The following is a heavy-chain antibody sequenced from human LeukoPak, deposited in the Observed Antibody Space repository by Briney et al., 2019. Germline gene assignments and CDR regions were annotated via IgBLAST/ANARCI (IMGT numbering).Heavy chain of an antibody. CDR2: INPNSGGT. CDR1: GYTFTRYY. D-gene: IGHD6-13*01. Sequence: ASVTVSSTPSGYTFTRYYMHWVRQAPGQGLEWMGWINPNSGGTNYAQKFQGRVTMTRDTSISTAYMELSRLRSDDTAVYYCARDMYSSSLTNWFDPWGQGTLVTVPS. J-gene: IGHJ5*02. V-gene: IGHV1-2*02. CDR3: ARDMYSSSLTNWFDP.